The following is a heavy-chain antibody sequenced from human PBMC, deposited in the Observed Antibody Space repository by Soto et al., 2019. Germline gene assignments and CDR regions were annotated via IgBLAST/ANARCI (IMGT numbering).Heavy chain of an antibody. CDR1: GFTFSYFN. V-gene: IGHV3-48*01. J-gene: IGHJ4*02. D-gene: IGHD1-26*01. CDR2: ISTASNPT. CDR3: VRSAWDPPFDN. Sequence: GGSLRLSCAASGFTFSYFNMNWVRHAPGKGLEWVSMISTASNPTYYADSVKGRFTISRDNVKNSLYLQMNSLRVEDTAVYYCVRSAWDPPFDNWGQGILVTVSS.